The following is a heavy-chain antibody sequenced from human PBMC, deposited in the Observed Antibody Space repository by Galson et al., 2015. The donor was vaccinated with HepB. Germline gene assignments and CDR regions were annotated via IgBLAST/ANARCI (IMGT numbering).Heavy chain of an antibody. D-gene: IGHD3-3*01. J-gene: IGHJ6*02. Sequence: SLRLSCAASGFIFNRNAMHWVRQAPGKGLEWVAVISSDGNNKYYGDSVKGRFTISRDNSKNTLSLQMNSLRAEDTAVYYCTKDQRFSYYYGLDVWGQGTTVTVSS. V-gene: IGHV3-30*18. CDR3: TKDQRFSYYYGLDV. CDR1: GFIFNRNA. CDR2: ISSDGNNK.